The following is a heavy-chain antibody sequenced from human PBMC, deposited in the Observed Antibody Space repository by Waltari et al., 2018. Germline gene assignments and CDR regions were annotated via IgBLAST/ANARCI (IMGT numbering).Heavy chain of an antibody. V-gene: IGHV3-53*01. Sequence: EVQLEESGGGLIQPGGSLRLSCAASGFTVSSNYMSWVRQAPGKGLEWVSDIYSGGSIYYADSVKGRFTISRGNSKNTVYLQMNSQRVEDTAVYNCAREAPGYFDLWGRGTLVTVSS. CDR1: GFTVSSNY. CDR3: AREAPGYFDL. CDR2: IYSGGSI. J-gene: IGHJ2*01.